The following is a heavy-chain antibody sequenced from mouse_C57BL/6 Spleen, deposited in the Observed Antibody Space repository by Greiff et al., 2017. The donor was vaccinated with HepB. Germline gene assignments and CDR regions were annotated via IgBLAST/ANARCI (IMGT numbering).Heavy chain of an antibody. V-gene: IGHV1-26*01. CDR2: INPNNGGT. J-gene: IGHJ1*03. Sequence: VHVKQSGPELVKPGASVKISCKASGYTFTDYYMNWVKQSHGKSLEWIGDINPNNGGTSYNQKFKGKATLTVDKSSSTAYMELRSLTSEDSAVYYCARWGHGGYYDVWGTGTTVTVSS. CDR1: GYTFTDYY. CDR3: ARWGHGGYYDV. D-gene: IGHD1-1*02.